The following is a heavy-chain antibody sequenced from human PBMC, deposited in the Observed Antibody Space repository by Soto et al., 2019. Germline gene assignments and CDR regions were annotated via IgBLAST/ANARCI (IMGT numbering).Heavy chain of an antibody. J-gene: IGHJ5*02. CDR1: GFTFGDSY. CDR2: ISPGSRYP. V-gene: IGHV3-11*06. Sequence: RLACAGSGFTFGDSYMSWIRQAPGKGLEWLSYISPGSRYPAYADSVKGRFTISRDNAKRSLYLQMMSLTAEDTAIYYCVRGGGGGLFDRWSQGTRVTVSS. CDR3: VRGGGGGLFDR. D-gene: IGHD2-15*01.